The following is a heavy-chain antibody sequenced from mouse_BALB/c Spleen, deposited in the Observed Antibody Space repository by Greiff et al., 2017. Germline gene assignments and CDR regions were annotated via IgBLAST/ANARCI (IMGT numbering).Heavy chain of an antibody. Sequence: VQLQQSGTVLARPGASVKMSCKASGYTFTSYWMHWVKQRPGKGLAWIGAIYPGNSDTSYNQKFKGKAKLTAVNSTSTAYMELSSLPNEDSAVCNCTRNWDGCMDDWGQGTAVTVAS. CDR1: GYTFTSYW. J-gene: IGHJ4*01. V-gene: IGHV1-5*01. CDR2: IYPGNSDT. CDR3: TRNWDGCMDD. D-gene: IGHD4-1*01.